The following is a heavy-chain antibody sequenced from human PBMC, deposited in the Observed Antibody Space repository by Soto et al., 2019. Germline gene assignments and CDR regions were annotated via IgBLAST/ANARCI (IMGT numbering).Heavy chain of an antibody. CDR3: ASAYSTSQYGFDF. J-gene: IGHJ3*01. CDR1: GGSISSYY. Sequence: PSETLSLTCTVSGGSISSYYWSWIRQPPGKGLEWIGYIYYSGSTKYNPSLKSRVTTSVDTSKNQFSLRLSSVTAADTAVYYCASAYSTSQYGFDFWGQGTMVTVSS. V-gene: IGHV4-59*01. CDR2: IYYSGST. D-gene: IGHD6-6*01.